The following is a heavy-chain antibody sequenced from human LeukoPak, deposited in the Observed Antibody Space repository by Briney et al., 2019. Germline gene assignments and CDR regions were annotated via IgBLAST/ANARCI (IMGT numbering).Heavy chain of an antibody. J-gene: IGHJ4*02. CDR1: GFTFSSYS. CDR3: ARGSQREIIFPFDY. V-gene: IGHV3-21*01. CDR2: ISSSSSYI. D-gene: IGHD3-10*01. Sequence: GRSLRLSCAASGFTFSSYSMNWVRQASGKGLEWVSSISSSSSYIYYADSVKGRFTISRDNAKNSLYLQMNSLRAEDTAVYYCARGSQREIIFPFDYWGQGTLVTVSS.